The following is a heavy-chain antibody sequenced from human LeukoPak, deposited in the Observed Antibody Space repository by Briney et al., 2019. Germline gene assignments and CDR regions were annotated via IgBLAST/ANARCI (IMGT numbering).Heavy chain of an antibody. J-gene: IGHJ6*03. CDR1: GGSISSSSYY. CDR3: ASPTVRGTHYYYMDV. CDR2: IYYSGST. V-gene: IGHV4-39*01. D-gene: IGHD3-10*01. Sequence: PSETLTLTCTVSGGSISSSSYYWGWIRQPPGKGLEWIGSIYYSGSTYYNPSLKSRVTISVDTSKNQFSLKLSSVTAADTAVYYCASPTVRGTHYYYMDVWGKGTTVTVSS.